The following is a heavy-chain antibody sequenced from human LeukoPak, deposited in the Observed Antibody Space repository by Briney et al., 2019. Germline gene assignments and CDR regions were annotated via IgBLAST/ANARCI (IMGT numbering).Heavy chain of an antibody. J-gene: IGHJ6*03. CDR1: GGSFSGYY. CDR3: ARRHSSWYQYYYYMDV. Sequence: SETLSLTCAVYGGSFSGYYWSWIRQTPGKGLEWIGEINHSGSTNYNPSLKSRVTISVDTSKNQFSLKLSSVTAADTAVYYCARRHSSWYQYYYYMDVWGKGTTVTVSS. V-gene: IGHV4-34*01. D-gene: IGHD6-13*01. CDR2: INHSGST.